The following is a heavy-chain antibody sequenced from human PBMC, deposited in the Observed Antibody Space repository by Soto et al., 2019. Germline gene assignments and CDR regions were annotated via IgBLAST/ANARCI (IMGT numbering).Heavy chain of an antibody. CDR3: AKNPGYYYDSTGYHFDD. CDR2: ISYGGGTT. Sequence: GGSLRLSCAASAFTFSTYAMNWVRQAPGKGLEWVSAISYGGGTTYYADSVKGRFTISRDNSKNTLYLQMNSLRAEDTAVYYCAKNPGYYYDSTGYHFDDWGQGTLVTVSS. CDR1: AFTFSTYA. V-gene: IGHV3-23*01. J-gene: IGHJ4*02. D-gene: IGHD3-22*01.